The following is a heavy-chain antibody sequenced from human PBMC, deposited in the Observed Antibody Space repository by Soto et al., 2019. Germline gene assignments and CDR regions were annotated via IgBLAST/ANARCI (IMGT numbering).Heavy chain of an antibody. CDR1: GYTFTSYG. Sequence: QVQLVQSGAEVKKPGASVKVSCKASGYTFTSYGISWVRQAPGQGLEWMVWISAYNGNTNYAQKLQGRVTMTTDTSTSTAYMELRSLRSDDTAVYYCASSSPQVTRLRYYYYGMDVWGQGTTVTVSS. CDR2: ISAYNGNT. D-gene: IGHD2-21*02. V-gene: IGHV1-18*01. J-gene: IGHJ6*02. CDR3: ASSSPQVTRLRYYYYGMDV.